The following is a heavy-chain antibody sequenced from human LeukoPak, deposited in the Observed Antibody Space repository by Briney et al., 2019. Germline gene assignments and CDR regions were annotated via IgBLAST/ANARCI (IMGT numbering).Heavy chain of an antibody. V-gene: IGHV1-18*01. CDR2: ISAYNGNT. J-gene: IGHJ4*02. Sequence: ASVKVSCKASGGTFSSYAISWVRQAPGQGLEWMGWISAYNGNTNYAQKLQGRVTMTTDTSTSTAYMELRSLRSDDTAVYYCARDRDGYNFPEPLDYWGQGTLVTVSS. D-gene: IGHD5-24*01. CDR3: ARDRDGYNFPEPLDY. CDR1: GGTFSSYA.